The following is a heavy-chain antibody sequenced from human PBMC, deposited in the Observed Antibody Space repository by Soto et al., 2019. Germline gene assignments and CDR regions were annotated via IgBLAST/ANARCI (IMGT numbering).Heavy chain of an antibody. CDR2: IIPNLGKT. CDR3: ARGRSGDYLNFYYYYYMDV. J-gene: IGHJ6*03. D-gene: IGHD4-17*01. V-gene: IGHV1-69*08. CDR1: GGTFSSYT. Sequence: ASVKVSCKASGGTFSSYTISWVRQAPGQGLEWMGRIIPNLGKTNYAQKFQGRVTMTRNKSISTAYMELSSLRSEDTAVYYCARGRSGDYLNFYYYYYMDVWGKGTTVTVSS.